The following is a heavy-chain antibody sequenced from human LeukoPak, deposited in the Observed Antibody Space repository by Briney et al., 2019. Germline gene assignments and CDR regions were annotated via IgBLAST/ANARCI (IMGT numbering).Heavy chain of an antibody. CDR3: ARQGDWSSDY. CDR1: GGSISSYY. Sequence: SETLSLTCTVSGGSISSYYWGWIRQPPGKGLEWIGSIYYSGSTYCNPSLKSRVTISVDTSKNQFSLKLTSVTAADTAVYYCARQGDWSSDYWGQGTLVTVSS. J-gene: IGHJ4*02. V-gene: IGHV4-39*01. D-gene: IGHD3/OR15-3a*01. CDR2: IYYSGST.